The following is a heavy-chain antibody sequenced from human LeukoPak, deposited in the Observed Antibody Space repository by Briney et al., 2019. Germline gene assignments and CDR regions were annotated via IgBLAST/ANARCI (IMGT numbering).Heavy chain of an antibody. Sequence: ASVQVSSKASGYTFTSYDMHWVRQAPGQRLEWIGWINAGNGNTKYSQKFQGRVTITRDTSASTAYMELSSLRSEDTAVYYCARDLTTVSWFDPWGQGTLVAVSS. D-gene: IGHD4-11*01. J-gene: IGHJ5*02. CDR2: INAGNGNT. CDR1: GYTFTSYD. CDR3: ARDLTTVSWFDP. V-gene: IGHV1-3*01.